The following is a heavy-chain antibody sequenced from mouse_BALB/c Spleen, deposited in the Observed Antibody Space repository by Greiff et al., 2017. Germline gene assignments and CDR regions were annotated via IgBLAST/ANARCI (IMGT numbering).Heavy chain of an antibody. CDR2: IWAGGST. Sequence: VQGVESGPGLVAPSQSLSITCTVSGFSLTSYGVHWVRQPPGKGLEWLGVIWAGGSTNYNSALMSRLSISKDNSKSQVFLKMNSLQTDDTAMYYCARDNYYGSSYGYFDVWGAGTTVTVSS. CDR1: GFSLTSYG. CDR3: ARDNYYGSSYGYFDV. V-gene: IGHV2-9*02. J-gene: IGHJ1*01. D-gene: IGHD1-1*01.